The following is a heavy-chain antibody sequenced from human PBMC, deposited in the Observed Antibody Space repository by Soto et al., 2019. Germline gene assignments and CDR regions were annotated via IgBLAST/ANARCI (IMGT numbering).Heavy chain of an antibody. CDR3: ASTGGYGSGSPGVGSFDY. CDR2: IIPILGIA. J-gene: IGHJ4*02. D-gene: IGHD3-10*01. V-gene: IGHV1-69*02. CDR1: GGTFSSYT. Sequence: GASVKVSCKASGGTFSSYTISWVRQAPGQGLEWMGRIIPILGIANYAQKFQGRVTITADKSTSTAYMELSSLRSEDTAVFYFASTGGYGSGSPGVGSFDYWGQGTLVTVSS.